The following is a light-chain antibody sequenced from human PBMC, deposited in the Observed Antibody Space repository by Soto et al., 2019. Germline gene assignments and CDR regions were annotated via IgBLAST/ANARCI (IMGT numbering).Light chain of an antibody. CDR1: QSVSRDY. V-gene: IGKV3-20*01. Sequence: EIVLTQSPGTLSLSPGERATLSCRASQSVSRDYLAWYQQKPGQAPSLLIYGASSRASGIPDRFSGSGSGTEFTLTISRLEPEDFALYYCQHHGSSPPFTFGPGTKVDIK. J-gene: IGKJ3*01. CDR2: GAS. CDR3: QHHGSSPPFT.